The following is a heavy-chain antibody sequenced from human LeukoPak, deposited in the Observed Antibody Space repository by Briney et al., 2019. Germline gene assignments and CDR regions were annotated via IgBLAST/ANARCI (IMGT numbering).Heavy chain of an antibody. J-gene: IGHJ3*02. V-gene: IGHV1-69*13. CDR1: GGTFSSYA. Sequence: SVKVSCKASGGTFSSYAISWVRQAPGQGLEWMGGIIPIFGTANYAQKFQGRVTITADESTSTAYMELSSLRSEDTAVYYCARVGEEFTIFGPLGIWGQGTMVTVSS. D-gene: IGHD3-3*01. CDR3: ARVGEEFTIFGPLGI. CDR2: IIPIFGTA.